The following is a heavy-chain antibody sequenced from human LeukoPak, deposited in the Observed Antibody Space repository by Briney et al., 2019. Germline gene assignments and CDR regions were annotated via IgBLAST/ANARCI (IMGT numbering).Heavy chain of an antibody. D-gene: IGHD6-19*01. CDR1: GFTFSSYS. V-gene: IGHV3-48*04. J-gene: IGHJ4*02. CDR2: ISSSSTI. Sequence: GGSLRLSCAASGFTFSSYSMNWVRQAPGKGLEWVSYISSSSTIYYADSVKGRFTISRDNAKNSLYLQMNSLRAEDTAVYYCARVRSGWYYFDYWGQGTLVTVSS. CDR3: ARVRSGWYYFDY.